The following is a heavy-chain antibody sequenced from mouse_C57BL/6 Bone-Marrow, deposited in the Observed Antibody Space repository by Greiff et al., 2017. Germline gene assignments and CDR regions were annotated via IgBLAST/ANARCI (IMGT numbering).Heavy chain of an antibody. CDR1: GFNIKDDY. J-gene: IGHJ4*01. CDR2: IDPENGDT. CDR3: TTGAMDY. Sequence: EVQLQQSGAELVRPGASVKLSCTASGFNIKDDYMHWVKQRPEQGLAWIGWIDPENGDTEYAPKFQGKATITADTSSNTAYLRLSSLASEDTAGYYCTTGAMDYWGQGTSVTVSS. V-gene: IGHV14-4*01.